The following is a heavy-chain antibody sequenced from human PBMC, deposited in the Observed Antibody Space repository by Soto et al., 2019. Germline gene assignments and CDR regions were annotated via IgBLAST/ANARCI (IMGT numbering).Heavy chain of an antibody. CDR1: GYTFGNFG. V-gene: IGHV1-18*01. Sequence: QVQLVQSGVEVKKPGASVKVSCKASGYTFGNFGISWVRQAPGQGLEWLGWISAYNGNIKYAQKVQDRVTMTTDTSTTTAYMELRSLRSDDTAVYYCARVKYLGFYNNDDFDYWGQGTLVTVSS. J-gene: IGHJ4*02. CDR2: ISAYNGNI. CDR3: ARVKYLGFYNNDDFDY. D-gene: IGHD3-16*01.